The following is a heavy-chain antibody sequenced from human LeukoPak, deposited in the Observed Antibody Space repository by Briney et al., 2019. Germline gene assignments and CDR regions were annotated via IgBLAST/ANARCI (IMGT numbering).Heavy chain of an antibody. J-gene: IGHJ5*02. CDR2: INPNSGGT. CDR1: GYTFSGYY. D-gene: IGHD1-1*01. CDR3: ARQLERPPLNWFDP. Sequence: ASVTVSCKSSGYTFSGYYMHWLRQAHGQGLEWMGWINPNSGGTNYEQKVPGRVSMTMDRYISTDNLELRRLRSDDSAVYYRARQLERPPLNWFDPWGQGTLVTVCS. V-gene: IGHV1-2*02.